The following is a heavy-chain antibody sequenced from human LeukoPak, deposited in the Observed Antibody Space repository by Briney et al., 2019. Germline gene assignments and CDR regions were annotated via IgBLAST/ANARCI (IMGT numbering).Heavy chain of an antibody. D-gene: IGHD2-2*01. CDR1: GGSFSGYY. V-gene: IGHV4-34*01. CDR3: ARGHRSTLGRYYYYYMDV. J-gene: IGHJ6*03. CDR2: INHSGST. Sequence: SETLSLTCAVYGGSFSGYYWSWIRQPPGKGLEWTGEINHSGSTNYNPSLKSRVTISVDTSKNQFSLKLSSVTAADTAVYYCARGHRSTLGRYYYYYMDVWGKGTTVTVSS.